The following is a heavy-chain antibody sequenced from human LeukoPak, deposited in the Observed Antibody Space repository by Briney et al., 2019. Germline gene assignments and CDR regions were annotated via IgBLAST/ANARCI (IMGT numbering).Heavy chain of an antibody. D-gene: IGHD3-16*01. CDR2: IIPILGIA. CDR1: GYGLSSYD. Sequence: GASVKVSCKASGYGLSSYDISWVRQAPGQGLEWLGRIIPILGIANYAQKFQGRVTITADKSTSTAYMELSSLRSEDTAVYYCARGRGFDYWGQGTLVTVSS. CDR3: ARGRGFDY. J-gene: IGHJ4*02. V-gene: IGHV1-69*04.